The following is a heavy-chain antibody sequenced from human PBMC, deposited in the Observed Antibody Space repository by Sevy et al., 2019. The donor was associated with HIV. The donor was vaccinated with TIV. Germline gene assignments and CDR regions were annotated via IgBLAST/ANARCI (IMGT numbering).Heavy chain of an antibody. CDR1: GFAFNTYA. CDR3: XXXXXXXXXXAYAFDM. V-gene: IGHV3-23*01. J-gene: IGHJ3*02. Sequence: GGSLRLSCTASGFAFNTYAMYWVRQAPGKGLEWVSSISTNGNITYYADSVKGRFIVSRDSSKNTVYLQMHSLRVDDXXXXXXXXXXXXXXXXAYAFDMWGQGTTVTVSS. CDR2: ISTNGNIT.